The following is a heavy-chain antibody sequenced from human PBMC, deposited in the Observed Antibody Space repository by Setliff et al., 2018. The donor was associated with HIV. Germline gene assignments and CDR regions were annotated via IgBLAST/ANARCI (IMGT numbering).Heavy chain of an antibody. V-gene: IGHV3-30*07. D-gene: IGHD3-22*01. CDR1: GFIFSSYA. CDR2: MSYDGNNK. CDR3: ARAGVYYDSSGYCIDY. J-gene: IGHJ4*02. Sequence: GGSLRLSCAASGFIFSSYAMHWVRQAPGKGLEWVAVMSYDGNNKYYADSVKGRFTISRDNAKNSLYLQMNSLRAEDTAVYYCARAGVYYDSSGYCIDYWGQGTLVTVSS.